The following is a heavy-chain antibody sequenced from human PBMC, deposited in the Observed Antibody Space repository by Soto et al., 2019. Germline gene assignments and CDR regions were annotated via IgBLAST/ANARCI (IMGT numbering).Heavy chain of an antibody. Sequence: ASVKVSCKASGYTFTSYGISWVRQAPGQGLEWMGWISAYNGNTNYAQKLQGRVTMTTDTSTSTAYMELRSLRSDDTAVYYCARDLPLNRITIFGVDTNSYYFDYWGQGTLVTVSS. J-gene: IGHJ4*02. CDR3: ARDLPLNRITIFGVDTNSYYFDY. V-gene: IGHV1-18*01. D-gene: IGHD3-3*01. CDR2: ISAYNGNT. CDR1: GYTFTSYG.